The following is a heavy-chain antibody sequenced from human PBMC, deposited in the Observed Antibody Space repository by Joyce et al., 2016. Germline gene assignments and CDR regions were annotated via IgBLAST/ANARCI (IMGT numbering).Heavy chain of an antibody. V-gene: IGHV3-23*01. D-gene: IGHD2-15*01. CDR2: IIGSDDVT. CDR3: AKGTLGSCSGTTCYPLDS. Sequence: EVQLLESGGGWVQPGGSLRLSCAASGFTFSSYAMSWVRQAPGKVLEWVSAIIGSDDVTYHADSVRGRFTISRDNSKNTLYLQMNSLTAEDTAIYYCAKGTLGSCSGTTCYPLDSWGQGTLVTVSS. CDR1: GFTFSSYA. J-gene: IGHJ4*02.